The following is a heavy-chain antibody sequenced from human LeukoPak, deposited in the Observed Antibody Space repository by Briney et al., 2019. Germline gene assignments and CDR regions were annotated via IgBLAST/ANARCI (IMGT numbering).Heavy chain of an antibody. V-gene: IGHV3-48*01. CDR3: ARDATPTQLWFRGSFDF. CDR1: GFTFSDFG. CDR2: ISSSSLSI. J-gene: IGHJ4*02. D-gene: IGHD5-18*01. Sequence: PGGSLRLSCAAFGFTFSDFGMTWVRQAPGKGLEWVSYISSSSLSIYYADSVKGRFTISRDNARNSLYLQMNSLRAEDTAMYYCARDATPTQLWFRGSFDFWGLGALVTVAS.